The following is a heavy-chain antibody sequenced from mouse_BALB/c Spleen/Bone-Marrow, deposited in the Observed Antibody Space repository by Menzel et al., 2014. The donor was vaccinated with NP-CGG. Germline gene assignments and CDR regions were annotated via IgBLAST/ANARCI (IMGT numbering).Heavy chain of an antibody. CDR2: IDPANGNT. CDR1: GFNIKDTS. CDR3: TRGKDY. V-gene: IGHV14-3*02. J-gene: IGHJ2*01. Sequence: VQLQQSGAELVKPGASVKLSCTGSGFNIKDTSMHWVKQRPEQGLEWIGRIDPANGNTKYDPKFQGKATITADTSSNTAYLQPPSLTAEDTAVYYCTRGKDYWGQGTTLAVSS.